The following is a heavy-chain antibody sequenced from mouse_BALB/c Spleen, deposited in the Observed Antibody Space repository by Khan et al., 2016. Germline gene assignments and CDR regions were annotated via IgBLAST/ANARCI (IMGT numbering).Heavy chain of an antibody. Sequence: QVQLQQPGPGLVQPSQSLSITCTVSGFSLTYYGVHWVRQPPGKGLEWLGVIWSGGSTDYDAAFISRLSINKDNSKSQVFFKMNSLQADDTAIYXCARFYDYEGYFDVWGTGTTVTVSS. CDR3: ARFYDYEGYFDV. J-gene: IGHJ1*03. D-gene: IGHD2-4*01. CDR2: IWSGGST. CDR1: GFSLTYYG. V-gene: IGHV2-4*02.